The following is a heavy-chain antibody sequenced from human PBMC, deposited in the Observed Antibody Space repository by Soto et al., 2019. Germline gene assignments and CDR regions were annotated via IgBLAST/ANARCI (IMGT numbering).Heavy chain of an antibody. D-gene: IGHD2-15*01. V-gene: IGHV4-31*03. CDR3: ARAVESRYFDY. J-gene: IGHJ4*02. CDR1: GGSTGRSGYY. Sequence: QVQLQESGPGLVKPSQTLSLTCTVSGGSTGRSGYYWSWIRQHPGKGLEWIAYIYYNGNTYYTPSLKSRLTISRDTSKNQFSLNLSSVTAADTAVYFCARAVESRYFDYWGQGTLVTVSS. CDR2: IYYNGNT.